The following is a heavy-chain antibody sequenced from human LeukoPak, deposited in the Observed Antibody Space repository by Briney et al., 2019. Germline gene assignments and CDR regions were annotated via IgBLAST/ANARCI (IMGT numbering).Heavy chain of an antibody. CDR1: GFSFDDYG. Sequence: GGSLRLSCAASGFSFDDYGLTWVRQAPGKGLEWVSGINWNGDSTDYADSVEGRFTISRDNAKNSLYLQMNSLRAEDTALYYCARDLRVVITGSFDSWGQGTLVTVSS. J-gene: IGHJ4*02. CDR3: ARDLRVVITGSFDS. D-gene: IGHD3-22*01. CDR2: INWNGDST. V-gene: IGHV3-20*04.